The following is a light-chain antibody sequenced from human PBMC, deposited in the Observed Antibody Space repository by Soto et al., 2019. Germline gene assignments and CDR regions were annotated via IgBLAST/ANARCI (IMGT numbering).Light chain of an antibody. CDR3: QQSKSTPPT. CDR2: MAS. Sequence: QMTKSAFTLSASIGARGTIICRASQSISWWLAWYQQKPGHAPKLLIYMASSLQSGVPSRFSGSGSGTDFTLPISSLQPEDFATYYCQQSKSTPPTFGQGTRLEIK. V-gene: IGKV1-39*01. CDR1: QSISWW. J-gene: IGKJ5*01.